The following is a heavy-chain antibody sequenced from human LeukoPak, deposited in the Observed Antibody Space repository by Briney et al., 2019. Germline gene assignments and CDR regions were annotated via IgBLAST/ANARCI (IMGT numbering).Heavy chain of an antibody. V-gene: IGHV3-53*01. CDR3: ARAYDSSGYPD. CDR2: IYSGGST. CDR1: GFTVSSNY. J-gene: IGHJ4*02. D-gene: IGHD3-22*01. Sequence: GGSLRLSCAASGFTVSSNYMSWVRQAPGKGLEWVSVIYSGGSTHYADSVKGRFTISRDNSKNTLYLQMNSLRAEDTAVYYCARAYDSSGYPDWGQGTLVTVSS.